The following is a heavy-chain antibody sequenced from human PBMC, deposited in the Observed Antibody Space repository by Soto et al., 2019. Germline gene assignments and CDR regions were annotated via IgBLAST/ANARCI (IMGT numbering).Heavy chain of an antibody. D-gene: IGHD6-6*01. CDR3: AKVSSAPYYYYYGMDV. V-gene: IGHV3-23*01. Sequence: HPGGSLRLSCAASGFTFSSYAMSWVRQAPGKGLEWVSAISGSGGSTYYADSVKGRFTISRDNSKNTLYLQMNSLRAEDTAVYYCAKVSSAPYYYYYGMDVWGQGTTVTVSS. CDR2: ISGSGGST. J-gene: IGHJ6*02. CDR1: GFTFSSYA.